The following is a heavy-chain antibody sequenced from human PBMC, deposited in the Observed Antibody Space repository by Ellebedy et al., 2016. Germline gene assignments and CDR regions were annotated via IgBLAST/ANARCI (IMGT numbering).Heavy chain of an antibody. Sequence: ASVKVSCXASGFTFTNYYMHWVRQAPGQGLEWMGIIYPDGVTTTYAQKFQGRVSITRDTSTGTFYIELSSLTSEDTAVYYCATQTAADLIDFWGQGTLVTVSS. J-gene: IGHJ4*02. V-gene: IGHV1-46*01. CDR1: GFTFTNYY. CDR3: ATQTAADLIDF. CDR2: IYPDGVTT.